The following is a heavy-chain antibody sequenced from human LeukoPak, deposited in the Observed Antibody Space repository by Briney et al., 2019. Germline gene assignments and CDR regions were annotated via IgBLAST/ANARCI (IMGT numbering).Heavy chain of an antibody. V-gene: IGHV4-39*01. CDR3: ARLLSYSSSWY. D-gene: IGHD6-13*01. CDR1: GGSITGSSYY. CDR2: ISYSGST. Sequence: SETLSLTCTVSGGSITGSSYYWGWIRQPPGKGLEWIGSISYSGSTYYNPSLKSRVTISVDTSKNQFSLKLSSVTAADTAVYYCARLLSYSSSWYWGQGTLVTVSS. J-gene: IGHJ4*02.